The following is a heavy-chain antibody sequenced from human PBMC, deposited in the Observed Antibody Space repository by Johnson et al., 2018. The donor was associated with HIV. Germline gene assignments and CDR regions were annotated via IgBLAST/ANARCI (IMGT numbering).Heavy chain of an antibody. CDR3: AKKQWPEDDAFDI. CDR2: IRSSGSII. CDR1: GFTFSDYY. Sequence: VQLVESGGGLVKPGGSLRLSCAASGFTFSDYYMSWIRQAPGKGLEWVSYIRSSGSIIYYADSVKGRFTISRDNAKNTLYLQMNSLRAEDTAVYYCAKKQWPEDDAFDIWGQGTMVTVSS. D-gene: IGHD6-19*01. V-gene: IGHV3-11*04. J-gene: IGHJ3*02.